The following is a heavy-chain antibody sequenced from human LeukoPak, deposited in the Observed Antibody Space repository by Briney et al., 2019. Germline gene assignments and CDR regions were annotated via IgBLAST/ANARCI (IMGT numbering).Heavy chain of an antibody. CDR2: ISAYNGNT. CDR1: GYTFTSYG. V-gene: IGHV1-18*01. D-gene: IGHD5-18*01. Sequence: AGPKGSCKASGYTFTSYGISWVRQAPGQGLEWVGLISAYNGNTNYAQKRQGRVTMTTDTSTSTAYMELRSLRSDDTAVYYCASVYVDTANRDYGMDVWGQGTTVTVSS. CDR3: ASVYVDTANRDYGMDV. J-gene: IGHJ6*02.